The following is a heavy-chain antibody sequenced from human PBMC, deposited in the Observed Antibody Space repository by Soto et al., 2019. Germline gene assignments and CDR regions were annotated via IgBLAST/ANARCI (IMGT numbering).Heavy chain of an antibody. J-gene: IGHJ6*02. CDR1: GYSFTTYW. CDR2: IDPGDSST. CDR3: ARLEKWYYNYYGLDV. Sequence: GESLKISCQGSGYSFTTYWISWVRQMPGKVLEWMGKIDPGDSSTNYSPSFRGHITISVDRSINTAHLQFSSLKAADTAVYYCARLEKWYYNYYGLDVWGQGXMVTVYS. D-gene: IGHD1-26*01. V-gene: IGHV5-10-1*01.